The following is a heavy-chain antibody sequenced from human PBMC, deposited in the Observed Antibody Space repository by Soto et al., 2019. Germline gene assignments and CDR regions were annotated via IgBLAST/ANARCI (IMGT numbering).Heavy chain of an antibody. Sequence: SETLSLTFSVTGGTMKSNIYYSGSVRQPPGKGLGWIATVHYSGSTYYTPSLKNRVTISADTSNNQFSLRLNSVTAADTAVYYCARQHYYDSSGYYTWNWGQGTLVT. V-gene: IGHV4-39*01. CDR2: VHYSGST. CDR3: ARQHYYDSSGYYTWN. CDR1: GGTMKSNIYY. D-gene: IGHD3-22*01. J-gene: IGHJ4*02.